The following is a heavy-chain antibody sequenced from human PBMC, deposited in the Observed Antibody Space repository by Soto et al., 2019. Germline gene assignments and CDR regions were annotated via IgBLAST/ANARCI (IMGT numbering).Heavy chain of an antibody. CDR2: ISSSSSYI. V-gene: IGHV3-21*01. CDR3: ARDRSREWVPFDY. Sequence: EVQLVESGGGLVKPGGSLRLSCAASGFTFSSYSMNWVRQAPGKGLEWVSSISSSSSYIYYADSVKGRFTISRDNAKNSLYLQMNSLRAEDTAVYYCARDRSREWVPFDYWGQGTLVTVSS. CDR1: GFTFSSYS. D-gene: IGHD3-3*01. J-gene: IGHJ4*02.